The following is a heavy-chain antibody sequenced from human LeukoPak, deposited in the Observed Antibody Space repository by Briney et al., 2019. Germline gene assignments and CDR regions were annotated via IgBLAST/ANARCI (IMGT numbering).Heavy chain of an antibody. CDR3: ARHRQGGIYSSSWYGFDY. V-gene: IGHV4-34*01. CDR2: INHSGST. CDR1: GGSFSGYY. Sequence: PSETLSLTCAVYGGSFSGYYWSWIRQPPGKGLEWIGEINHSGSTNYNPSLKSRVTISVDTSKNHFSLKLNSVTAADTAVYYCARHRQGGIYSSSWYGFDYWGQGTLVTVSS. D-gene: IGHD6-13*01. J-gene: IGHJ4*02.